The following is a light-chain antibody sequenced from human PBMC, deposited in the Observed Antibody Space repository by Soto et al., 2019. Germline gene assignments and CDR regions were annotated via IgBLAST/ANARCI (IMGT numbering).Light chain of an antibody. J-gene: IGLJ2*01. CDR2: SNN. Sequence: QPLLTQPPSASGTPGQRVTISCSGSSSNIGSNTVNWYQQLPGTAPKLLIYSNNQRPSGVPDRFSGSKSGTSASLAISGLQSEDEADYYCAAWDDSLNGVFGGGTQLTVL. CDR1: SSNIGSNT. CDR3: AAWDDSLNGV. V-gene: IGLV1-44*01.